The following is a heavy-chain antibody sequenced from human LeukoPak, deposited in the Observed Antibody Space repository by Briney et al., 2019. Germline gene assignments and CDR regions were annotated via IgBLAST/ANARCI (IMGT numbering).Heavy chain of an antibody. CDR3: ARVASGSYPNPAFDY. D-gene: IGHD1-26*01. CDR1: RGTFSSYA. J-gene: IGHJ4*02. V-gene: IGHV1-69*05. Sequence: ASVKVSCKASRGTFSSYAISWVRQAPGQGLEWMGGIIPIFGTANYAQKFQGRVTITTDESTSTAYMELSSLRSEDTAVYYCARVASGSYPNPAFDYWGQGTLVTVSS. CDR2: IIPIFGTA.